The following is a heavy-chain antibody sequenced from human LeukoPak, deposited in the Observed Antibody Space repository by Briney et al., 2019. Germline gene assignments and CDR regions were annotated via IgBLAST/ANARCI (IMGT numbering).Heavy chain of an antibody. CDR2: IYYSGST. CDR3: ARGDPYYYDSSGFDY. CDR1: GGSISTYY. V-gene: IGHV4-59*08. J-gene: IGHJ4*02. D-gene: IGHD3-22*01. Sequence: PSETLSLTCTVSGGSISTYYWSWVRQPPGKGLEWIGYIYYSGSTTYNPSLKSRVTISVDTSDNQFSLKLRSVTAADTAVYYCARGDPYYYDSSGFDYWGQGTLVTVSS.